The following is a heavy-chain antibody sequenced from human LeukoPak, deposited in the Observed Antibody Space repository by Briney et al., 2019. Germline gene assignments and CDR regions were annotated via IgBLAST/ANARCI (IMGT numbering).Heavy chain of an antibody. CDR2: INPDGSIR. CDR1: GLTFSTYW. Sequence: GGSLRLSCAASGLTFSTYWMHWVRQAPGKGLAWVARINPDGSIRTYANPVQGRVTTSRDTAKDTLFLQMNSLRAEDTAVYYCAREARVGGALQYWGQGTPVTVSP. D-gene: IGHD1-26*01. V-gene: IGHV3-74*03. CDR3: AREARVGGALQY. J-gene: IGHJ4*02.